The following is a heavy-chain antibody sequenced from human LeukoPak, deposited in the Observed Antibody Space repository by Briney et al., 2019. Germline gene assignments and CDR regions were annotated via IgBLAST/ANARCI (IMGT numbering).Heavy chain of an antibody. V-gene: IGHV1-2*02. Sequence: ASVKVSCKASGYTFTGYYMHWVRQAPGQGPEWMGWINPNSGGTNYAQKFRGRVTMTRDTSISTAYMELSRLRSDDTAVYYCARTITMVRGVIIPPPDYWGQGTLVTVSS. J-gene: IGHJ4*02. D-gene: IGHD3-10*01. CDR1: GYTFTGYY. CDR3: ARTITMVRGVIIPPPDY. CDR2: INPNSGGT.